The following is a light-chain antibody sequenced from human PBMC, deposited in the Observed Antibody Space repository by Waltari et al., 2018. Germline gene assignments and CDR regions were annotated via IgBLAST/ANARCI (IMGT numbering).Light chain of an antibody. J-gene: IGKJ4*01. CDR1: QSISKW. CDR2: KAS. CDR3: QQYNSYSLLT. Sequence: DIQLTQSPSTLSASVGDRVTITCRASQSISKWLAWYQQKPGKAPKLLVYKASTLESGVPSRFSGSGSGTEVTHTISSLQADDFATYFCQQYNSYSLLTFGGGTKVEIK. V-gene: IGKV1-5*03.